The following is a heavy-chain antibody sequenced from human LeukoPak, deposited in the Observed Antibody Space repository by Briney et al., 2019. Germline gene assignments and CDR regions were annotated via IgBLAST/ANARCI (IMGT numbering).Heavy chain of an antibody. CDR3: TRGSLSGSSRDY. CDR2: MNPNTGDT. D-gene: IGHD1-26*01. V-gene: IGHV1-8*01. Sequence: ASVRVSCKASGYTFTGYDINWVRQATGQGLEWMGWMNPNTGDTGHAQKFQGRVTITRNTSIDTAYMELSGLRSEDTAVYYCTRGSLSGSSRDYWGQGTLVTVS. CDR1: GYTFTGYD. J-gene: IGHJ4*02.